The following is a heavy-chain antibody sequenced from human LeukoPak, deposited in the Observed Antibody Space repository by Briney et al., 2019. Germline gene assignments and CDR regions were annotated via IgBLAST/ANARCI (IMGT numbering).Heavy chain of an antibody. D-gene: IGHD2-8*01. CDR3: AKDPDCTSGICYTFFDY. CDR1: GFTFSDYY. J-gene: IGHJ4*02. Sequence: GGSLRLSCAASGFTFSDYYMTWIRQAPGKGLEWISYISSSGSTIYYADSVKGRFTISRDNAKNSLYLQMNTLRAEDTAVYYCAKDPDCTSGICYTFFDYWGQGTLVTVSS. CDR2: ISSSGSTI. V-gene: IGHV3-11*01.